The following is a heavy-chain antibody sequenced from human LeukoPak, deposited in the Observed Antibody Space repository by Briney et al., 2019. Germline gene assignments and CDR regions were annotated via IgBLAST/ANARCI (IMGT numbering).Heavy chain of an antibody. J-gene: IGHJ4*02. CDR2: INHSGST. CDR1: GGSFRGYY. Sequence: SETLSLTCAVYGGSFRGYYWRAIRQPPGKGVEWTGEINHSGSTDDNPSLKRRVTISVDTSKDQFSLKRSSVTAADTAVYYCARGERILNCSSTSCYFDYWGQGTLVTVSS. V-gene: IGHV4-34*01. D-gene: IGHD2-2*01. CDR3: ARGERILNCSSTSCYFDY.